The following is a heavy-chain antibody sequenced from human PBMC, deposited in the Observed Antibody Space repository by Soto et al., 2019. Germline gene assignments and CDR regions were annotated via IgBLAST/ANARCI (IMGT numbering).Heavy chain of an antibody. CDR1: GGTFSSYT. D-gene: IGHD2-15*01. CDR3: ARERCSVGSCYALVIVAFDI. Sequence: QVQLVQSGAEVKKPGSSVKVSCKASGGTFSSYTISWVRQAPGQGLEWMGRIIPILGIANYAQKFQGRVTITADKSTSTAYMELSSLRSEDTAVYYCARERCSVGSCYALVIVAFDIWGQGTMVTVSS. J-gene: IGHJ3*02. CDR2: IIPILGIA. V-gene: IGHV1-69*08.